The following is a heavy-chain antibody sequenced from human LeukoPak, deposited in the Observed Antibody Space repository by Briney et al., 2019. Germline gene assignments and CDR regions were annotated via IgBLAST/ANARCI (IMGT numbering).Heavy chain of an antibody. D-gene: IGHD4-11*01. V-gene: IGHV4-61*02. J-gene: IGHJ6*03. CDR3: AGSRYSKVDNYYYYYMDV. CDR2: IYTSGST. Sequence: PSETLSLTCTVSGGSISSGSYYWRWIRQPAGKGLEWIGRIYTSGSTNYNPSLKSRVTISVDTSKNQFSLKLSSVTAADTAVYYCAGSRYSKVDNYYYYYMDVWGKGTTVTISS. CDR1: GGSISSGSYY.